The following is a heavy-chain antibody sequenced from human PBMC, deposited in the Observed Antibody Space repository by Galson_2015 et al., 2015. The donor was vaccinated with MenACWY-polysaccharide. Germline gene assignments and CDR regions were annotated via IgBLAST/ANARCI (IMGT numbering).Heavy chain of an antibody. CDR2: VHSGGIS. V-gene: IGHV4-59*01. J-gene: IGHJ5*02. CDR1: AASINNYY. CDR3: AGEKYQLPFGWFDP. Sequence: SESLSLTCPVSAASINNYYWSWIQQSPGQGLEWIGWVHSGGISKYNPSFKNRVLMSIDASTSHFSLQLLSVTTADTAMYYCAGEKYQLPFGWFDPWGQGTLVSVSS. D-gene: IGHD2-2*01.